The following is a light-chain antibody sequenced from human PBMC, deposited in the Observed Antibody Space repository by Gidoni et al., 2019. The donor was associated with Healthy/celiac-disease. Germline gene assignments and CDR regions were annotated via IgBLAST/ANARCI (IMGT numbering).Light chain of an antibody. V-gene: IGLV2-14*01. J-gene: IGLJ2*01. CDR2: EVS. CDR1: SSDVGGYNY. CDR3: SSYTSSSTPVV. Sequence: QSSLVPPPASFSWSPGQSLTISCTGTSSDVGGYNYVSWYQQHQGKAPKLMIYEVSNRPSGFSNRFSGSKSGNTAALTIAGLQAEDEADYYCSSYTSSSTPVVFGGGTKLTVL.